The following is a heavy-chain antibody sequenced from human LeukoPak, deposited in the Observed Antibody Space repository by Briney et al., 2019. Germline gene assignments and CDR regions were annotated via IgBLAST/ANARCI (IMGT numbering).Heavy chain of an antibody. CDR1: GFSFSDCA. CDR3: ARGQQLFDY. Sequence: GRSLRLSCVAAGFSFSDCAMHWVRQAPGKGLEWVAVIRYDGSNKYYADSGKGRFTISRDNSKNTLYLQMNSLRAEDTAVYYCARGQQLFDYWGQGTLVTVSS. J-gene: IGHJ4*02. CDR2: IRYDGSNK. V-gene: IGHV3-33*01. D-gene: IGHD6-13*01.